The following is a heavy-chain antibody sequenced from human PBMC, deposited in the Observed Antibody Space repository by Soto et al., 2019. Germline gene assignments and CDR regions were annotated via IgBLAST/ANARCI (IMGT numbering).Heavy chain of an antibody. CDR2: IGGTDYRT. CDR1: VGSGFTFTDYA. Sequence: EVQLLESGGGLVQPGGSLRLSSVASVGSGFTFTDYAMAWVRQAPEKGLEWVSGIGGTDYRTYYADSVKGRFTISRDNSKNTLFLQMNSLRAEDTAIYYCVGDYGGLEGFDVWGQGTMVTVSS. CDR3: VGDYGGLEGFDV. D-gene: IGHD4-17*01. V-gene: IGHV3-23*01. J-gene: IGHJ3*01.